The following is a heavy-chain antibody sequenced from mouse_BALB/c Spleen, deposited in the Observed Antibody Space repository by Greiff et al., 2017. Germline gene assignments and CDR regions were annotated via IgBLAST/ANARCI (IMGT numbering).Heavy chain of an antibody. CDR3: ARPYYDGYHYFDY. Sequence: EVKLVESGGGLVKPGGSLKLSCAASGFTFSSYAMSWVRQSPEKRLEWVAEISSGGSYTYYPDTVTGRFTISRDNAKNTLYLEMSSLRSEDTAMYYCARPYYDGYHYFDYWGQGTTLTVSS. CDR2: ISSGGSYT. CDR1: GFTFSSYA. V-gene: IGHV5-9-4*01. D-gene: IGHD2-3*01. J-gene: IGHJ2*01.